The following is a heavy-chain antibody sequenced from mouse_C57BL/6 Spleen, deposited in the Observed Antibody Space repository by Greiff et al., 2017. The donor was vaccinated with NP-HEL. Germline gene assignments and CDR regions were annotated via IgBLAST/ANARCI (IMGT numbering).Heavy chain of an antibody. CDR2: IDPSDSYT. CDR3: ARGDGSSWGFAY. D-gene: IGHD1-1*01. V-gene: IGHV1-59*01. CDR1: GYTFTSYW. J-gene: IGHJ3*01. Sequence: QVQLQQPGAELVRPGTSVKLSCKASGYTFTSYWMHWVKQRPGQGLEWIGVIDPSDSYTNYNQKFKGKATLTVDPSSSTAYMQRSSLTSEDSAVYYCARGDGSSWGFAYWGQGTLVTVSA.